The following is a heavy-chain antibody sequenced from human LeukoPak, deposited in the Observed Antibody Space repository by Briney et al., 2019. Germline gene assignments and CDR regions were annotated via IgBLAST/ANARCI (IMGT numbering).Heavy chain of an antibody. D-gene: IGHD2-2*01. CDR3: AREADDLLVVPGASKIWFDP. V-gene: IGHV4-39*07. CDR1: AGSIVSGSND. Sequence: SDIRSLTRTFSAGSIVSGSNDWGWVRRPPRKGLEWIGSIYYNGITYYNPSLKSRVTLSVDTSKNHFSLKLSSVTAADTAVYYCAREADDLLVVPGASKIWFDPGGQGTLVTVSS. J-gene: IGHJ5*02. CDR2: IYYNGIT.